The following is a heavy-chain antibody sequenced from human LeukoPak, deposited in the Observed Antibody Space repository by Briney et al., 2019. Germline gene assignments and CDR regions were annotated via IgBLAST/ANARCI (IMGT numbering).Heavy chain of an antibody. CDR2: INPNSGGT. Sequence: ASVKVSCKASGYTFTGYYMHWVRQAPGQGLEWMGWINPNSGGTNYAQKFQGRVTMTRDTSISTAYTELSSLRSEDTAVYYCARDVNDAFDIWGQGTMVTVSS. CDR1: GYTFTGYY. V-gene: IGHV1-2*02. CDR3: ARDVNDAFDI. J-gene: IGHJ3*02.